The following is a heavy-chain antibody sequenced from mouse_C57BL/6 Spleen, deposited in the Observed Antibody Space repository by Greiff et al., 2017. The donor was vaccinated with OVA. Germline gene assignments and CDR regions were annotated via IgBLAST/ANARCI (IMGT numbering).Heavy chain of an antibody. D-gene: IGHD4-1*01. CDR1: GYTFTSYW. Sequence: QVQLKQPGAELVRPGSSVKLSCKASGYTFTSYWMDWVKQRPGQGLEWIGNIYPSDSETHYNQKFKDKATLTVDKSSSTAYMQLSSLTSEDSAVYYCASRGLGRLDYWGQGTTLTVSS. J-gene: IGHJ2*01. CDR3: ASRGLGRLDY. CDR2: IYPSDSET. V-gene: IGHV1-61*01.